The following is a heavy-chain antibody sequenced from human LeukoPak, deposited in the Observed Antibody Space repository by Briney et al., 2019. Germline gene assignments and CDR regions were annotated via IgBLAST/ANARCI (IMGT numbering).Heavy chain of an antibody. CDR2: IIPIFGTA. Sequence: ASVKVSCKASGGTFSSYAISWVRQAPGQGLEWMGGIIPIFGTANYAQKFQGRVTITTDESTSTAYMELSSLRSEDTAVYYCARGEEYCSGGSCYVLFDYWGQGTLVTVSP. J-gene: IGHJ4*02. CDR1: GGTFSSYA. D-gene: IGHD2-15*01. V-gene: IGHV1-69*05. CDR3: ARGEEYCSGGSCYVLFDY.